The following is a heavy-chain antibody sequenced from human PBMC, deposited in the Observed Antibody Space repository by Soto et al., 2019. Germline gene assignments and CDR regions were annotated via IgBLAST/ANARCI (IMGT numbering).Heavy chain of an antibody. CDR3: ARGALGGGAPGCRHMDC. V-gene: IGHV1-18*01. CDR1: GYTFISHS. CDR2: ISAYNGNT. J-gene: IGHJ6*02. Sequence: VASVQVSCKSSGYTFISHSITWVRQAPGQGLEWMGRISAYNGNTNYAQKLQGRVTMTTDTSTNTAYMELRNLRSDDTAVYYCARGALGGGAPGCRHMDCCGQGATVTVSS. D-gene: IGHD2-21*01.